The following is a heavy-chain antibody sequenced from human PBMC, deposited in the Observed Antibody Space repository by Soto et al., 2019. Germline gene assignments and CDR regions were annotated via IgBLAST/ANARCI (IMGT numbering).Heavy chain of an antibody. J-gene: IGHJ5*02. D-gene: IGHD6-6*01. CDR1: GGSISSGGYY. CDR3: AREESPEYSSSSENWFDP. V-gene: IGHV4-31*03. Sequence: QVQLQESGPGLVKPSQTLSLTCTVSGGSISSGGYYWSWIRQHPGKGLEWIGYIYYSGSTYYNPSLKSRVTISVDTSKNQFSLKLSSVTAADTAVYYCAREESPEYSSSSENWFDPWGQGTLVTVSS. CDR2: IYYSGST.